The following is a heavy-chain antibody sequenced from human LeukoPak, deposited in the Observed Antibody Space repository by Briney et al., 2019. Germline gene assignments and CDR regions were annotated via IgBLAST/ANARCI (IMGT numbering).Heavy chain of an antibody. CDR2: ISSGSSTI. J-gene: IGHJ4*02. V-gene: IGHV3-48*02. CDR1: GFTFSTYN. CDR3: AKSSGWFLDY. Sequence: GGSLRLSCAASGFTFSTYNMNWVRQAPGKGLEWLSYISSGSSTIYYADSVKGRFTISRDNAKNSLYLQMNSLRDEDTAVYYCAKSSGWFLDYWGQGTLVTVSS. D-gene: IGHD6-19*01.